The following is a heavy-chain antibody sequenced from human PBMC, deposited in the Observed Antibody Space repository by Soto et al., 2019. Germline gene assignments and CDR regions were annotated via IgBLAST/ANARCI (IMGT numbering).Heavy chain of an antibody. CDR3: ARMKSAFGGVIVIG. J-gene: IGHJ4*02. V-gene: IGHV4-59*01. D-gene: IGHD3-16*02. CDR1: GGSISSYY. CDR2: IYYSGST. Sequence: QVQLQESGPGLVKPSETLSLTCTVSGGSISSYYWSWIRQPPGKGLEWIGYIYYSGSTNYNPSLKSRVTRSVDTSKNQFSLKLSSVTAADTAVYYCARMKSAFGGVIVIGWGQGTLVTVSS.